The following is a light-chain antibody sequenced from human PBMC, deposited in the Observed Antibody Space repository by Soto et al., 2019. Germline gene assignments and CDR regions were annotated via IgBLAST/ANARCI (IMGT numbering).Light chain of an antibody. V-gene: IGLV1-51*01. J-gene: IGLJ2*01. CDR2: DNN. CDR1: SSNIGNNY. CDR3: GTLDTGLSVVV. Sequence: QSVLTQPPSVSAAPGQKVTISCSGSSSNIGNNYVSWYQQLPGTAPKLLIYDNNKRPSGIPDRFSGSKSGTSATLGITGLQAGDEADYYCGTLDTGLSVVVFGGGTKLTVL.